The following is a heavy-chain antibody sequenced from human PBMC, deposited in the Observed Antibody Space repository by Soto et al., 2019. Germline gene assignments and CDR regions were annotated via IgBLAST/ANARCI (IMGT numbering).Heavy chain of an antibody. D-gene: IGHD3-10*01. CDR3: ARVPPLAFDS. CDR1: GLTVSTNY. Sequence: EVQLVESGGGLVQPGGSLRLSCAAPGLTVSTNYMSWVRQAPGKGLEWVSIMYSDGRTYHADSVKGRFTISRDNSRNMLYLKRTRLRAEDTAVYYGARVPPLAFDSWGQGPLSTASS. V-gene: IGHV3-66*01. J-gene: IGHJ4*02. CDR2: MYSDGRT.